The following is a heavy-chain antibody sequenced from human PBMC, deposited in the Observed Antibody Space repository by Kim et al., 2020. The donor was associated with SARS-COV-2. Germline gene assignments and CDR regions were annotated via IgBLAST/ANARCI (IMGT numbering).Heavy chain of an antibody. V-gene: IGHV3-30*18. CDR3: AKVIAAAGLPRVDAFDI. Sequence: GGSLRLSCAASGFTFSSYGMHWVRQAPGKGLEWVAVISYDGSNKYYADSVKGRFTISRDNSKNTLYLQMNSLRAEDTAVYYCAKVIAAAGLPRVDAFDIWGQVTMVTVSP. CDR1: GFTFSSYG. D-gene: IGHD6-13*01. J-gene: IGHJ3*02. CDR2: ISYDGSNK.